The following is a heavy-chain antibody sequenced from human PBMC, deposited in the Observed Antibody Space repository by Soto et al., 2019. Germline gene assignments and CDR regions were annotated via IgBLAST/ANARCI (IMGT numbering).Heavy chain of an antibody. V-gene: IGHV3-33*01. D-gene: IGHD2-2*01. CDR1: GSISSSSW. CDR3: APYCSIPNCYAGY. Sequence: LSLTCAVAGGSISSSSWWSWVRQAPGKGLEWVAGIWYDGSEKYYADSVKGRFTISRDNSKNTLYLQMNSLRVEDTAVYYSAPYCSIPNCYAGYWGQGTQVPVSP. CDR2: IWYDGSEK. J-gene: IGHJ4*02.